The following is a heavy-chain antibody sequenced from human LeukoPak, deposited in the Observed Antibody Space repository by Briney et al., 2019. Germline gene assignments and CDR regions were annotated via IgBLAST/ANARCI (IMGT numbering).Heavy chain of an antibody. CDR2: INHNGNVN. CDR3: AGGGGLDV. V-gene: IGHV3-7*03. CDR1: GFTFSSYW. Sequence: NPGGSLRLSCAASGFTFSSYWMNWARQAPGKGLEWVASINHNGNVNYYVDSVKGRFTISRDNAKNSLYLQMSNLRAEDTAVYCWAGGGGLDVWGQGATVTVSS. D-gene: IGHD3-16*01. J-gene: IGHJ6*02.